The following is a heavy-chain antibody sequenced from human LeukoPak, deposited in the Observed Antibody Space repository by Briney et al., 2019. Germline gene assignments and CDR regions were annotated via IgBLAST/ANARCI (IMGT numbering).Heavy chain of an antibody. CDR1: GFTFSSYS. CDR3: AKAFTKSGAYWDYFDF. D-gene: IGHD1-26*01. V-gene: IGHV3-21*01. Sequence: GGSLRLSCAASGFTFSSYSMNWVRQAPGKGLEWVSSISTSSSYIYYADSVKGRFTISRDNARNSLYLQMDSLRVEDTAVYYCAKAFTKSGAYWDYFDFWGLGTLVAVSS. CDR2: ISTSSSYI. J-gene: IGHJ4*02.